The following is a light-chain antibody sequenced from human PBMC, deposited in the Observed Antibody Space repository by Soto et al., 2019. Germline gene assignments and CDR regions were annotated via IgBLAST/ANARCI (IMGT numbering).Light chain of an antibody. V-gene: IGKV1-5*03. CDR1: QTISSW. Sequence: DIQMTQSPSTLSGSVGDRVTITCLASQTISSWLAWYQQKPGKAPKLLIYKASTLKSGVPSRFSGSGSGTEFTLTISSLQPDDFATYYCQHYNSYSEVVGQGTK. J-gene: IGKJ1*01. CDR3: QHYNSYSEV. CDR2: KAS.